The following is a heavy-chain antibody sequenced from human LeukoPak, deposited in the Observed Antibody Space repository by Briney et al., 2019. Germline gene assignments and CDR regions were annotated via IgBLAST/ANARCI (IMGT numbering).Heavy chain of an antibody. V-gene: IGHV3-23*01. CDR1: GFTFSNYA. J-gene: IGHJ4*02. CDR3: AKGSSGRYSKNLESYFDY. D-gene: IGHD6-19*01. CDR2: SSGSGGST. Sequence: GGSLRLSCAASGFTFSNYAMSWVRQAPGKGLEWVSASSGSGGSTHYTASVKGRFTISRDNSKNTMYLQMNSLRAEDTAVYFWAKGSSGRYSKNLESYFDYWGQGTLVTVSS.